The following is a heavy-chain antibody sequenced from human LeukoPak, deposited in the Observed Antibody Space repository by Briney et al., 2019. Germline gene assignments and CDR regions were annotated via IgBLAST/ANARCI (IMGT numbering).Heavy chain of an antibody. J-gene: IGHJ3*02. V-gene: IGHV4-59*08. CDR3: ARHTDGDLRQDDAFDI. Sequence: SETLSLTCTVSGGSISSYYWSWIRQPPGKGLEWIGYIYYSGSTNYNPSLKSRVTISVDTSRNQFSLKLSSVTAADTAVYYCARHTDGDLRQDDAFDIWGQGTMVTVSS. CDR2: IYYSGST. CDR1: GGSISSYY. D-gene: IGHD4-17*01.